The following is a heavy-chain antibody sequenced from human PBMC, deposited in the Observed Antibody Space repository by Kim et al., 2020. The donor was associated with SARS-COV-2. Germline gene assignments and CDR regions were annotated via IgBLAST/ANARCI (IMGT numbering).Heavy chain of an antibody. J-gene: IGHJ6*03. CDR1: GYTFTSYG. Sequence: ASVKVSCKASGYTFTSYGISWVRQAPGQGLEWMGWISAYNGNTNYAQKLQGRVTMTTDTSTSTAYMELRSLRSDDTGVYYCARDLGLDEFWSGRVRGNYMDVWGKETPVTVSS. V-gene: IGHV1-18*01. CDR2: ISAYNGNT. CDR3: ARDLGLDEFWSGRVRGNYMDV. D-gene: IGHD3-3*01.